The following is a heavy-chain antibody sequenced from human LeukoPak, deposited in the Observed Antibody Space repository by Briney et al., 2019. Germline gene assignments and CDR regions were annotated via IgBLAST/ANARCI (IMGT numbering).Heavy chain of an antibody. Sequence: GGSLRLSCAASGFTFSSYWMSWVRQAPGRGLEWVSSVDGGGGGTYYADSVKGRFTISRDNSKDTLYLQMNGLRAEDTAVYFCAKQSAGSAAWYSLHYDFWGQGTLVTVSS. CDR1: GFTFSSYW. CDR3: AKQSAGSAAWYSLHYDF. J-gene: IGHJ4*02. CDR2: VDGGGGGT. D-gene: IGHD6-13*01. V-gene: IGHV3-23*01.